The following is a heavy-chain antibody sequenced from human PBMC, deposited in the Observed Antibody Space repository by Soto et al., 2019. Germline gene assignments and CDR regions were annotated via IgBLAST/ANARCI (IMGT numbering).Heavy chain of an antibody. CDR3: ARKVTVTTNYVDV. CDR2: FGKSGRA. D-gene: IGHD4-17*01. CDR1: GFTFSGYT. J-gene: IGHJ6*03. V-gene: IGHV3-23*01. Sequence: DVQLLESGGGLVQPGGSLRLSCAASGFTFSGYTMLWVRQAPGKGLEWVSSFGKSGRAYYADSVKGRFIISGDNSKNTLFLQMNSLRADDTAVYYCARKVTVTTNYVDVWGKGTTVTVSS.